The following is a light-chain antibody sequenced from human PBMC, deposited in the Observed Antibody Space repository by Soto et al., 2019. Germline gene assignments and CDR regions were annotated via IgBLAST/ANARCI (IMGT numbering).Light chain of an antibody. J-gene: IGLJ1*01. V-gene: IGLV2-14*01. Sequence: QSALTQPASVSGSPGQSITISCTGTSSDVGGFKYVSWYQQHPGKAPKLMIYEVSNRPSGVSNRFSGSKSGNTASLTISGLQAEDEADYYCGSYTTSSTPYVFGTATKVTV. CDR1: SSDVGGFKY. CDR2: EVS. CDR3: GSYTTSSTPYV.